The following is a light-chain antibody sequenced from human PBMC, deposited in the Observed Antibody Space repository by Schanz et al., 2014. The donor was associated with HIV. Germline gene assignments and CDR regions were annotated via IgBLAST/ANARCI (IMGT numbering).Light chain of an antibody. CDR2: EVS. CDR1: SSDIGAYDF. Sequence: QSALTQPPSASGSPGQSVTISCVGTSSDIGAYDFVSWYQQHPGKAPKLMIYEVSKRPSGVPDRFSGSKSGNTASLTVSGLQAEDEADYYCSSYAGSNVAFGGGTKLTVL. J-gene: IGLJ2*01. V-gene: IGLV2-8*01. CDR3: SSYAGSNVA.